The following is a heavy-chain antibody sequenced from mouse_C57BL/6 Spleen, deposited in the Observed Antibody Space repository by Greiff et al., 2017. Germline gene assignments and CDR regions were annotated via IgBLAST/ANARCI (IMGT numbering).Heavy chain of an antibody. CDR3: ASGATVVDY. Sequence: QVQLQQSGPELVKPGASVKISCKASGYAFSSSWMNWVKQRPGKGLEWIGRIYPGDGDTNYNGKFKGKATLTADKSSSTAYMQLSSLTSEDSAVYFCASGATVVDYWGQGTTLTVSS. V-gene: IGHV1-82*01. J-gene: IGHJ2*01. CDR2: IYPGDGDT. CDR1: GYAFSSSW. D-gene: IGHD1-1*01.